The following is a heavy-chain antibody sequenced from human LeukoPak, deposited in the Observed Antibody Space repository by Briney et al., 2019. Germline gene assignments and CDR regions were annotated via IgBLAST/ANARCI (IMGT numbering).Heavy chain of an antibody. J-gene: IGHJ4*02. CDR3: AKDNVAAAGRYFGY. CDR2: ISYDGSNK. CDR1: GFTFSNYG. Sequence: LPGRSLRLSCAAPGFTFSNYGMHWVRQAPGKGLEWVALISYDGSNKYFTDSVKGRFTISRDNSKNTLYLQMHSLRAEDTAVYYCAKDNVAAAGRYFGYWGQGTLVTVSS. V-gene: IGHV3-30*18. D-gene: IGHD6-13*01.